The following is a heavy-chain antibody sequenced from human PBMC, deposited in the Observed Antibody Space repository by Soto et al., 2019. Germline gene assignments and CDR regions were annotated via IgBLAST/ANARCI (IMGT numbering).Heavy chain of an antibody. CDR1: GFTFSSYA. CDR2: ISGSGRGT. V-gene: IGHV3-23*01. CDR3: ARIPEGDTPTHFDY. D-gene: IGHD5-18*01. J-gene: IGHJ4*02. Sequence: HPGGSLRLSCAASGFTFSSYAMSWVRQAPGKGLEWVSAISGSGRGTYYADSVKGRFTISRDNSKNTLYLQVNSLRPEDTAVYYCARIPEGDTPTHFDYWGQGTLITVSS.